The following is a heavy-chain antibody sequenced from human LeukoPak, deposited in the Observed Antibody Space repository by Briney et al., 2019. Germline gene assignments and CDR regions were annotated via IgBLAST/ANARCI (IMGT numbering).Heavy chain of an antibody. D-gene: IGHD4-17*01. CDR1: GLSFSNYD. J-gene: IGHJ4*02. V-gene: IGHV3-33*01. Sequence: GGSLRLSCAASGLSFSNYDMHWVRQAPGKGLEWVAVIWYDGSNKYYADSVKGRFTISRDNSKNTLYLQMNSLRVEDTAVYYCARGDPTVTTKQNFDYWGQGTLVTVSS. CDR2: IWYDGSNK. CDR3: ARGDPTVTTKQNFDY.